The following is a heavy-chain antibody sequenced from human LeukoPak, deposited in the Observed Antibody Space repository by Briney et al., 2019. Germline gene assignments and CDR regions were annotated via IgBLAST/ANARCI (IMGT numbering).Heavy chain of an antibody. D-gene: IGHD3-10*01. J-gene: IGHJ2*01. CDR1: GFTFDDYA. CDR3: VKDWTSMIRGGEL. Sequence: GRSLRLSCAASGFTFDDYAMHWVRQAPGKGLEWVSGISWNSGSIGYADSVKGRFTIARDNAKNSLYLQMNSLRAEDTALYHCVKDWTSMIRGGELWGRGTLVTVAS. CDR2: ISWNSGSI. V-gene: IGHV3-9*01.